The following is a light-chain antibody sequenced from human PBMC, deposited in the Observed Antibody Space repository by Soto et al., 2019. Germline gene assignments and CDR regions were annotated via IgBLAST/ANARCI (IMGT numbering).Light chain of an antibody. J-gene: IGKJ4*01. Sequence: ELVMTQSPSTLSVSPVERSTLSFMASQSVSSNLAWYQQKVGQAPRLLMYGASVRATGVPTRFSGSGSGTVFTLTISSLQSEDFAVYFCQHYNNWPPQFTFGGGTKVDIK. V-gene: IGKV3-15*01. CDR1: QSVSSN. CDR2: GAS. CDR3: QHYNNWPPQFT.